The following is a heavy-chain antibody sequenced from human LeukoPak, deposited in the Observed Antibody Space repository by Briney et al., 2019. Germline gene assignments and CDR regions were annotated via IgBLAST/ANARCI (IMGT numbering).Heavy chain of an antibody. CDR2: IYHSGST. D-gene: IGHD2-15*01. CDR1: GYSISSGYY. J-gene: IGHJ5*02. V-gene: IGHV4-38-2*02. CDR3: AAGGDCSGGSCDWDNWFDP. Sequence: PSETLSLTCTVSGYSISSGYYWGWIRQPPGKGLEWIGSIYHSGSTYYNPSLKSRVTISVDTSKNQFSLKLSSVTAADTAVYYCAAGGDCSGGSCDWDNWFDPWGQGTLVTVSS.